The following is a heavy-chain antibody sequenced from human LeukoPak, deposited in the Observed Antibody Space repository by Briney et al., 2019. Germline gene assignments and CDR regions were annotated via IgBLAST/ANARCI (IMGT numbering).Heavy chain of an antibody. CDR1: GGSISSSSYY. CDR2: IYYSGST. Sequence: SETLSLTCTVSGGSISSSSYYWGWIRQPPGKGLEWIGSIYYSGSTYYNPSLKSRVTISVDTSKNQFSLKLSSVTAADTAVYYCARDRAVAGFGNWFDPWGQGTLVTVSS. D-gene: IGHD6-19*01. CDR3: ARDRAVAGFGNWFDP. J-gene: IGHJ5*02. V-gene: IGHV4-39*07.